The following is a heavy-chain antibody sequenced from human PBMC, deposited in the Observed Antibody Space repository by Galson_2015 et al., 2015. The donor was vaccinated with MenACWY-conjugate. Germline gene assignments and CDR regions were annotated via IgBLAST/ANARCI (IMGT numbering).Heavy chain of an antibody. J-gene: IGHJ3*02. Sequence: SLRLSCAASGFFLSSYWMHWVRQLPGKGPVWVSRINSDGSSTSYADSVKDRFTISRDNAKNTLYLQMSSLRAEDTAVYYCARKGPNGRPPDGFDIWGQGTMVTVSS. D-gene: IGHD2-8*01. CDR2: INSDGSST. CDR3: ARKGPNGRPPDGFDI. CDR1: GFFLSSYW. V-gene: IGHV3-74*01.